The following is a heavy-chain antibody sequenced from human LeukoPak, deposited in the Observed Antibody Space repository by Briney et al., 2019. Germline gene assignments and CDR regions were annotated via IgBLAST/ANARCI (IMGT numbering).Heavy chain of an antibody. V-gene: IGHV1-69*05. CDR1: GYTFTSYY. CDR2: IIPIFGTA. D-gene: IGHD2-15*01. J-gene: IGHJ6*03. CDR3: ASGSSGVYYYYYMDV. Sequence: SVKVSCKASGYTFTSYYMHWVRQAPGQGLEWMGGIIPIFGTANYAQKFQGRVTITTDESTSTAYMELSSLRSEDTAVYYCASGSSGVYYYYYMDVWGKGTTVTVSS.